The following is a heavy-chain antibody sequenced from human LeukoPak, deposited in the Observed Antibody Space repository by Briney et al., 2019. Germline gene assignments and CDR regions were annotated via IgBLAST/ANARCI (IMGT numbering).Heavy chain of an antibody. CDR1: GGSISSSNW. Sequence: SETLSLTCAVSGGSISSSNWWSWVRQPPGKGLEWIGEIYHGGSTNYNPSLKSRVTISVDKSKNQFSLKLSSVTAADTAVYYCAVVNYYDSSGYYYYFDYWGQGTLVTVSS. CDR2: IYHGGST. J-gene: IGHJ4*02. D-gene: IGHD3-22*01. V-gene: IGHV4-4*02. CDR3: AVVNYYDSSGYYYYFDY.